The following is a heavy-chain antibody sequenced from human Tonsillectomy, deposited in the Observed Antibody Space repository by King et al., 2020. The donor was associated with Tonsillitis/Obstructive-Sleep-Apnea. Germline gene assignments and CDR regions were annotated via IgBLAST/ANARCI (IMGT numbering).Heavy chain of an antibody. J-gene: IGHJ5*02. CDR2: INPNSGGT. V-gene: IGHV1-2*06. D-gene: IGHD2-8*02. Sequence: QLVQSGAEVKKPGASVKVSCKASGYTFTGYYMHWVRQAPGQGLEWMGRINPNSGGTNYAQKFQGRVTMTRDTSITTASMELSRLRSDDTAVYYCARSKQAGVLVVYARTGWFDPWGQGTLVSVSS. CDR3: ARSKQAGVLVVYARTGWFDP. CDR1: GYTFTGYY.